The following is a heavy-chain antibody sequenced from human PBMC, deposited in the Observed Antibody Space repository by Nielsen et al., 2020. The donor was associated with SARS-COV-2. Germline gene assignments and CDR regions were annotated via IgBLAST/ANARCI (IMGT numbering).Heavy chain of an antibody. CDR3: ARETSSGWYRYYYYGMDV. J-gene: IGHJ6*02. CDR1: GGSFSGYY. CDR2: INHSGST. V-gene: IGHV4-34*01. Sequence: GSLRLSCAVYGGSFSGYYWSWIRQPPGKGLEWIGEINHSGSTNYNPSLKSRVTISVDTSKNQFSLKLSSVTAADTAVYYCARETSSGWYRYYYYGMDVWGQGTTVTVSS. D-gene: IGHD6-19*01.